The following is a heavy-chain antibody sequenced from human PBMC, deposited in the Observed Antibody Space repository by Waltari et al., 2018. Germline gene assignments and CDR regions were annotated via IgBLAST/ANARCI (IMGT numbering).Heavy chain of an antibody. Sequence: EVQVLESGGGLVQPGGSLRLSCTASGLRFGTYGMSWVRQAPGKGLEWVSTISGTTDGINYADSVKGRFTISRDNSKNTLYLQMNSLRVEDTAVYYCATGGAYCFADCHSIHWGQGTLVTVSS. CDR2: ISGTTDGI. CDR1: GLRFGTYG. CDR3: ATGGAYCFADCHSIH. V-gene: IGHV3-23*01. J-gene: IGHJ4*02. D-gene: IGHD2-21*02.